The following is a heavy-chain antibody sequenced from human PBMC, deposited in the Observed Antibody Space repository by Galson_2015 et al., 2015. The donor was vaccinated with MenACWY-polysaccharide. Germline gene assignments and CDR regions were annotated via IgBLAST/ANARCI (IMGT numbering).Heavy chain of an antibody. D-gene: IGHD1-26*01. CDR3: ARDRDSGSYSGPEEQDAFVI. V-gene: IGHV4-59*01. Sequence: ATLSLTCTVSGGSISSYYWSWIRQPPGRGLGWIGYIYYSGSTNYNPSLKSRVTISVDTSKNQFSLKLSSVTAEDTAVYYCARDRDSGSYSGPEEQDAFVIWGQGTMVTVSS. CDR1: GGSISSYY. J-gene: IGHJ3*02. CDR2: IYYSGST.